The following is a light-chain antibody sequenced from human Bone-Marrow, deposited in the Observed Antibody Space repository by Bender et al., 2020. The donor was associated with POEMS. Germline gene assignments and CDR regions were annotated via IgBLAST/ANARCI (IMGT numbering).Light chain of an antibody. J-gene: IGLJ3*02. V-gene: IGLV1-44*01. CDR3: ATWDDSLNGPV. CDR2: TYY. CDR1: SSNIGAHA. Sequence: QSVLTQPPSASGTPGQRVTISCSGGSSNIGAHAVNWYQHLPGTAPKLLIYTYYQRPSGVPDRFSGSKSGTSASLAISGLQSDDEATYYCATWDDSLNGPVFGGGTTLTVL.